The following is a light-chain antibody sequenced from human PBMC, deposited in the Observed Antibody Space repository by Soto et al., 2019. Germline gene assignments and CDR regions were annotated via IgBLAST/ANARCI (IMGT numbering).Light chain of an antibody. V-gene: IGKV1-39*01. CDR2: AAS. CDR3: QQSYSTPYT. Sequence: EIQMTQSPSSLSASVGDRVTITCRASQTFGNYLNWYQQKPGKAPKVLIYAASSLQSGVPSRFSGSGSGTDFTLTISSLQPEDFATYYCQQSYSTPYTFGQGTKLEIK. CDR1: QTFGNY. J-gene: IGKJ2*01.